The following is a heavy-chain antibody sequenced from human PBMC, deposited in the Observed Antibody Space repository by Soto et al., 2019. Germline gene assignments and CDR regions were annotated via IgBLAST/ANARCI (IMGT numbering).Heavy chain of an antibody. V-gene: IGHV4-59*01. D-gene: IGHD3-10*02. J-gene: IGHJ5*01. Sequence: QVQLQESGPGLVKPSETLSLTCTVSGGSISSYYWSWIRQPPGKGLEWIGFIFYSGSTSYNPSLKSRVTISIDTSECQFSLNLNSVTAADTAVYYCASMIGDPVLSFDSWGQGTLVAVSS. CDR1: GGSISSYY. CDR2: IFYSGST. CDR3: ASMIGDPVLSFDS.